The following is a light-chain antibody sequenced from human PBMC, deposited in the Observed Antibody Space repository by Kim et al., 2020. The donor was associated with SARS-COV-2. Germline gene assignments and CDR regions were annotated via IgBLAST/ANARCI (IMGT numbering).Light chain of an antibody. CDR1: SSDVGYYHY. Sequence: QSALTQPASVSGSPGQSITISCTGTSSDVGYYHYVSWYQQHPGKAPTLMIYDVRNRPSGISDCFSGSKSGNTASLTISGPQSEDEADYYCSSYTSSTTWVFGGGTQVTVL. J-gene: IGLJ3*02. CDR3: SSYTSSTTWV. CDR2: DVR. V-gene: IGLV2-14*03.